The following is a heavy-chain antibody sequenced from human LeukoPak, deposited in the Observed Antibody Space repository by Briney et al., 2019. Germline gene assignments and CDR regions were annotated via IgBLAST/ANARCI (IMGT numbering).Heavy chain of an antibody. V-gene: IGHV1-18*01. CDR3: ARVGGGGYCSSTSCHLLF. Sequence: ASVKVSCKASGDTFTSNGMTWVRQAPGQGLEWMGWISVYNGDANYAQKLQGRVTMTTDTSTSTAYMELRSLRSDDTAVYYCARVGGGGYCSSTSCHLLFRGQGTLVTVSS. D-gene: IGHD2-2*01. J-gene: IGHJ4*02. CDR2: ISVYNGDA. CDR1: GDTFTSNG.